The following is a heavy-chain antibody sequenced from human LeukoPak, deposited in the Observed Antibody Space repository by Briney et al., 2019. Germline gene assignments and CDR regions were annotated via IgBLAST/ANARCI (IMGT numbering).Heavy chain of an antibody. V-gene: IGHV4-59*08. CDR2: NSYNGAT. CDR1: GGSISGYY. Sequence: SETLSLTCTVSGGSISGYYWSWIRQPLGKGLECVAYNSYNGATNYYPYLSSRITISVDTSKNQFSLKLTAVTAADTAVYYCARRRCSRTNCYSSLDYWGQGTLVTVSS. CDR3: ARRRCSRTNCYSSLDY. J-gene: IGHJ4*02. D-gene: IGHD2-2*01.